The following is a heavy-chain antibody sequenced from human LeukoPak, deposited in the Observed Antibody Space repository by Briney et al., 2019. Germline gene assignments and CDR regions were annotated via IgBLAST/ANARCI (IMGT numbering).Heavy chain of an antibody. D-gene: IGHD6-19*01. Sequence: KPSETLSLTCTVSGGSISSSSYYWGWIRQPPGKGLEWIGSIYYSGSTYYNPSLKSRVTISVDTSKNQFSLKLSSVTAADTAVYYCARQGIAVAWYLLDYFDYWGQGTLVTVSS. V-gene: IGHV4-39*01. CDR2: IYYSGST. CDR1: GGSISSSSYY. J-gene: IGHJ4*02. CDR3: ARQGIAVAWYLLDYFDY.